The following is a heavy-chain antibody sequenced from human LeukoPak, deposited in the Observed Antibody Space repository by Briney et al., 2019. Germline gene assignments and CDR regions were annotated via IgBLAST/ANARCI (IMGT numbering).Heavy chain of an antibody. CDR1: GGSMSSYY. V-gene: IGHV4-59*01. CDR2: IYCSGST. Sequence: SETLCLTCTVSGGSMSSYYWSWIRQPPGKGLEWIGYIYCSGSTNYNPSLKSRVTISVDTSKNQFSLKLSSVTAADTAVYYCARVHRYYYDSSGYPDDAFDIWGQGTMVTVSS. D-gene: IGHD3-22*01. J-gene: IGHJ3*02. CDR3: ARVHRYYYDSSGYPDDAFDI.